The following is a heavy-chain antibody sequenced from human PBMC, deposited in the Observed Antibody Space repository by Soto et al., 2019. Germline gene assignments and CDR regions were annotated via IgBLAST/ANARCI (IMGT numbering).Heavy chain of an antibody. CDR2: IHYSGST. CDR3: ARGGAFVRDAFDI. Sequence: QVQLQESGPGLVKPSETLSLTCTVSSGSISSYYWRWIRQPPGKGLEWIGYIHYSGSTNYNPSLKSRVTISVDTSKNQFSLKLSSVTAADTAVYYCARGGAFVRDAFDIWGQGTMVTVSS. V-gene: IGHV4-59*01. J-gene: IGHJ3*02. CDR1: SGSISSYY. D-gene: IGHD2-21*01.